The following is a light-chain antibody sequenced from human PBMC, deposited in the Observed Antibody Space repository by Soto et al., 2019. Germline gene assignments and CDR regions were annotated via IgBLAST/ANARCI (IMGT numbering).Light chain of an antibody. Sequence: QSALTQPASVSGSPGQSITISCTGTSSDVGGYKYVSWYQQHPGKAPKLMIYEVSNRPSGVSNRFSGSKSGNTASLTISGLQAEDEADYYCCSYSSSSTWVFGGGTKLTVL. J-gene: IGLJ3*02. V-gene: IGLV2-14*01. CDR3: CSYSSSSTWV. CDR1: SSDVGGYKY. CDR2: EVS.